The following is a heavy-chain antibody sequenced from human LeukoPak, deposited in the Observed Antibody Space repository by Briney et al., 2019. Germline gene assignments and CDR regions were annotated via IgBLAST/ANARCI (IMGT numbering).Heavy chain of an antibody. CDR3: ARSVTPMDGAFDI. CDR2: IIPIFGTA. Sequence: SVKDSCKASGGTFSSYAISWVRQAPGQGLEWMGGIIPIFGTANYAQKFQGRVTITTDESTSTAYMELSSLRSEDTAVYYCARSVTPMDGAFDIWGQGTMVTVSS. D-gene: IGHD4-23*01. V-gene: IGHV1-69*05. CDR1: GGTFSSYA. J-gene: IGHJ3*02.